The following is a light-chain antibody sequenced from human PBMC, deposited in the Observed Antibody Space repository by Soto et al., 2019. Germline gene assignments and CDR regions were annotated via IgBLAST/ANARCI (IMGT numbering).Light chain of an antibody. J-gene: IGKJ3*01. V-gene: IGKV3-20*01. CDR3: QQYGFL. Sequence: EIVLTQSPGTLSLSPGERATLSCRASQSVSSSYLAWYQQKPGQAPRLLIYGASSRATGIPDRFSGSGSGTDFTLTISRLEPEDFVVYYCQQYGFLFGPGTKVDIK. CDR2: GAS. CDR1: QSVSSSY.